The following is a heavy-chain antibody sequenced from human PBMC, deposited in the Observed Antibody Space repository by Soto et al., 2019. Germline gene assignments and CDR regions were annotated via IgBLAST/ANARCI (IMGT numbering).Heavy chain of an antibody. CDR1: GYTFTSYG. Sequence: ASVKVSCKASGYTFTSYGISWVRQAPGQGLEWMGWISAYNGNTNYAQKLQGRVTMTTDTSTSTAYMELRSLRSDDTAVYYCARDNLRGPAEQVYDSSGYYFDYWGQGTLVTVSS. CDR3: ARDNLRGPAEQVYDSSGYYFDY. CDR2: ISAYNGNT. D-gene: IGHD3-22*01. V-gene: IGHV1-18*01. J-gene: IGHJ4*02.